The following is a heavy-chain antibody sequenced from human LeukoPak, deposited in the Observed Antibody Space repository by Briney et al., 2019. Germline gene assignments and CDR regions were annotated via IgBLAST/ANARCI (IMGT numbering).Heavy chain of an antibody. V-gene: IGHV4-39*07. J-gene: IGHJ4*02. Sequence: PSETLSLTCTVSGGSISSSSYYWGWIRQPPGKGLEWIGSIYYSGSTYYNPSLKSRVTISVDTSKNQFSLKLSSVTAADTAVYYCAREGGYSSGLYSLGYWGQGTLVTVSS. CDR2: IYYSGST. D-gene: IGHD6-19*01. CDR1: GGSISSSSYY. CDR3: AREGGYSSGLYSLGY.